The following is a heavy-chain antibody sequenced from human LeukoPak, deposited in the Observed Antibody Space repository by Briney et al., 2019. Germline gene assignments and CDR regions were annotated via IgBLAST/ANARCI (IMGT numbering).Heavy chain of an antibody. CDR3: ARGGVGAIYFDY. D-gene: IGHD1-26*01. J-gene: IGHJ4*02. CDR1: GFTFSSFW. CDR2: INPDASIT. V-gene: IGHV3-74*01. Sequence: PGGSLRLSCAASGFTFSSFWFHWVRQVPGKGLVWVSRINPDASITTYADSVKGRFTISRDNAKNTLYLQMNSLRAEDTAVYYCARGGVGAIYFDYWGQGTLVTVSS.